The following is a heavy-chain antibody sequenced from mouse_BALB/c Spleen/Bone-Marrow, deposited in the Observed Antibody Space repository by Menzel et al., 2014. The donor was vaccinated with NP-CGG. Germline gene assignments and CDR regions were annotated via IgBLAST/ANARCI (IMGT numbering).Heavy chain of an antibody. CDR1: GFDFSRYW. CDR2: INPDSSTI. Sequence: EVKLMDSGGGLVQPGGSLKLSCAASGFDFSRYWMSWVRQAPGKGLEWIGEINPDSSTINYTPSLKDKFIISRDNAKNTLYLQMRKVRSEDTALYYCARQGYYGYSDYWGQGTTLTVSS. V-gene: IGHV4-1*02. J-gene: IGHJ2*01. CDR3: ARQGYYGYSDY. D-gene: IGHD1-2*01.